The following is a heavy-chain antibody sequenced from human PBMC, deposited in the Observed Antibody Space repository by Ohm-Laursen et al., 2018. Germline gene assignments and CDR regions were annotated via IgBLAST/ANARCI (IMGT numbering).Heavy chain of an antibody. CDR1: GFSLSTSKMT. CDR3: ARITAGPDYVDY. Sequence: TQTLTLTCTFSGFSLSTSKMTVSWIRQPPGKALEWLARIDWDDDQYYSTSLRTRLTISKDTSKNQVVLRMTNMDPVDTATYYCARITAGPDYVDYWGQGTLVTVSS. D-gene: IGHD3-10*01. J-gene: IGHJ4*02. CDR2: IDWDDDQ. V-gene: IGHV2-70*11.